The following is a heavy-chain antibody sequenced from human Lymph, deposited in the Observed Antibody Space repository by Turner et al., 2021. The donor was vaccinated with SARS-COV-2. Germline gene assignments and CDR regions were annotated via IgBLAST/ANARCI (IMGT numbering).Heavy chain of an antibody. V-gene: IGHV1-24*01. D-gene: IGHD1-1*01. CDR1: GYTLTELS. J-gene: IGHJ4*02. Sequence: QVQLVQSGAEVKKPGASVKVHCKVSGYTLTELSIHWVRQAPGKGLEWMGGFDPEDGETIYAQKFQGRVTMTEDTSTDTAYMELSSLRSEDTAVYYCATLKSNWKILTGRYYFDFWGQGTLVTVSS. CDR2: FDPEDGET. CDR3: ATLKSNWKILTGRYYFDF.